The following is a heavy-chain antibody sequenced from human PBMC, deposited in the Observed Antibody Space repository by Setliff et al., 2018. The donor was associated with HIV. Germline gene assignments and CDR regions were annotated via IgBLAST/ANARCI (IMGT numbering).Heavy chain of an antibody. CDR2: IYTSGST. V-gene: IGHV4-4*09. Sequence: PSETLSLSCTVSGGSISSYYWSWIRQPPGKGLEWIGYIYTSGSTNYNPSLKSRVTISVDTSKNQFSLKLSSVTAADTAVYYCARGLSFYDPGGFDYWGQGTLVTVSS. CDR3: ARGLSFYDPGGFDY. J-gene: IGHJ4*02. D-gene: IGHD3-22*01. CDR1: GGSISSYY.